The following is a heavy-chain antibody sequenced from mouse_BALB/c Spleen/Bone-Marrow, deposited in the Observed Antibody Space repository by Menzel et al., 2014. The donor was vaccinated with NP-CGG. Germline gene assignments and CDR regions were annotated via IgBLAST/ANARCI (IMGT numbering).Heavy chain of an antibody. CDR2: IWAGGST. V-gene: IGHV2-9*02. CDR3: ARGSTMITDWFAY. CDR1: GFSLTSYG. D-gene: IGHD2-4*01. J-gene: IGHJ3*01. Sequence: VQLQQSGPGLVAPSQSLSITCTVSGFSLTSYGVHWVRQPPGKGLEWLGVIWAGGSTNYNSALMSRLSISKDNSKSQVFLKMNSLQTDDTAMYYCARGSTMITDWFAYWGQGTLVTVSA.